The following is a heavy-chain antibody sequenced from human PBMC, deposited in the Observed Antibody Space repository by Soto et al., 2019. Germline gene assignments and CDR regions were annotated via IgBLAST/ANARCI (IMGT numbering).Heavy chain of an antibody. CDR1: GGPFSSHT. CDR2: IIPIFGTA. J-gene: IGHJ6*02. V-gene: IGHV1-69*13. Sequence: SEKVSCKASGGPFSSHTISWVAQAPGQGLEWMGGIIPIFGTANYAQKFQGRVTITADESTSTAYMELRSLRSEETAVYYCATTYYGFYDMDVWGQGTTVTVSS. D-gene: IGHD3-3*01. CDR3: ATTYYGFYDMDV.